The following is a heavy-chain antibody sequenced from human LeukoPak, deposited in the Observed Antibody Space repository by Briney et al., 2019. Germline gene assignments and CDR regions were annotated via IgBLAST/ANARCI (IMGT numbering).Heavy chain of an antibody. CDR1: GFTFSSYW. J-gene: IGHJ6*02. CDR2: IKQDGSEK. CDR3: ARDLAIQNYDFWSGYLSHYGMDV. D-gene: IGHD3-3*01. Sequence: PRGSLRLSCAASGFTFSSYWMSWVRQAPGKGLEWVANIKQDGSEKYYVDSVKGRFTISRDNAKNSLYLQMNSLRAEDTAVYYCARDLAIQNYDFWSGYLSHYGMDVWGQGTTVTVSS. V-gene: IGHV3-7*01.